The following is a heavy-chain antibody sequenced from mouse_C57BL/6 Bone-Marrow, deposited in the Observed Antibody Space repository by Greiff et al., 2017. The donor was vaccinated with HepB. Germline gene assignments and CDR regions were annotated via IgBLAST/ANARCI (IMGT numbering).Heavy chain of an antibody. CDR3: ARVPPITTVVAHWYFDV. Sequence: SGFTFSDYYMAWVRQVPEKGLEWVANINYDGSSTYYLDSLKSRFIISRDNAKHILYLKMSSLKSEDTATYYCARVPPITTVVAHWYFDVWGTGTTVTVSS. J-gene: IGHJ1*03. D-gene: IGHD1-1*01. V-gene: IGHV5-16*01. CDR2: INYDGSST. CDR1: GFTFSDYY.